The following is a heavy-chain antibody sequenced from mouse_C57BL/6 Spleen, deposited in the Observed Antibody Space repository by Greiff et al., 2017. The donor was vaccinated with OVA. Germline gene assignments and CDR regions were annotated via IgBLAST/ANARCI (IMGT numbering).Heavy chain of an antibody. CDR2: IYPGDGDT. CDR3: ASFITTVLGY. D-gene: IGHD1-1*01. V-gene: IGHV1-80*01. CDR1: GYAFSSYW. J-gene: IGHJ2*01. Sequence: LVESGAELVKPGASVKISCKASGYAFSSYWMNWVKQRPGKGLEWIGQIYPGDGDTNYNGKFKGKATLTADKSSSTAYMQLSSLTSEDSAVYFCASFITTVLGYWGQGTTLTVSS.